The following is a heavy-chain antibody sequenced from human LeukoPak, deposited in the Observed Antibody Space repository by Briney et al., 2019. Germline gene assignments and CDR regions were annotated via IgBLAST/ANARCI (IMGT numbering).Heavy chain of an antibody. CDR3: ARDPHYYDSSDTYYYYHMDV. V-gene: IGHV3-21*01. J-gene: IGHJ6*03. CDR1: GFTFSSYS. CDR2: ISISSRYI. D-gene: IGHD3-22*01. Sequence: GGSLRLSCAASGFTFSSYSMNWVRQAPGKGLQWVSSISISSRYIYYADSVKGRFTISRDNAKNSLYLQMNRLRAEDTAVYYCARDPHYYDSSDTYYYYHMDVWGKGTTVTVSS.